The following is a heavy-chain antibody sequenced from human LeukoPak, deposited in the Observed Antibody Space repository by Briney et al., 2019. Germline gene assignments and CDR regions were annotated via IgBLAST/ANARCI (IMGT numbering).Heavy chain of an antibody. D-gene: IGHD2-21*01. Sequence: GGSLRLSCAASEFTFSAYSMNWVRQAPGKGLEWVSHISSSRSTIYYADSVKGRFTISRDNAKNSLYLQMNSLRFEDTAVYYCARVRGGGYMDVWGKGTTVTVSS. V-gene: IGHV3-48*01. J-gene: IGHJ6*03. CDR1: EFTFSAYS. CDR2: ISSSRSTI. CDR3: ARVRGGGYMDV.